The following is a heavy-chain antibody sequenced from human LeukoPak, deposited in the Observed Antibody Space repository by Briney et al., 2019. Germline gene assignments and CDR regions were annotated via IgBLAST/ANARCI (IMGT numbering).Heavy chain of an antibody. CDR2: ISSSSSYI. J-gene: IGHJ4*02. CDR3: ARGVGSSGWYDGGYFDY. V-gene: IGHV3-21*01. Sequence: PGGSLRLSCAASGFTFSSYSMSWVRQAPGKGLEWVSSISSSSSYIYYADSVKGRFTISRDNAKNSLYLQMNSLRAEDTAVYYCARGVGSSGWYDGGYFDYWGQGTLVTVSS. D-gene: IGHD6-19*01. CDR1: GFTFSSYS.